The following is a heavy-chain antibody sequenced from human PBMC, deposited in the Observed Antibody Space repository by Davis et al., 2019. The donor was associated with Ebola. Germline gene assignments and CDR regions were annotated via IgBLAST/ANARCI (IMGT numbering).Heavy chain of an antibody. Sequence: PGGSLRLSCAASGFTFSNVWMSWVRQAPGKGLEWVAKIKEDGSEKLEVDSVKGRFTISRDNAKNSLYLQMNSLRAEDTAVYYCARDFVPFNWSFDLWGRGTLVTVSS. D-gene: IGHD3-3*01. CDR3: ARDFVPFNWSFDL. V-gene: IGHV3-7*03. J-gene: IGHJ2*01. CDR2: IKEDGSEK. CDR1: GFTFSNVW.